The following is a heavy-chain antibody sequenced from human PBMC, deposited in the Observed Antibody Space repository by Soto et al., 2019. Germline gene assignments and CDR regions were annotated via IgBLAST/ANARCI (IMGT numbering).Heavy chain of an antibody. D-gene: IGHD3-10*01. Sequence: GGSVRLSCAASGFTFSSYGMHWVRQAPGKGLEWVAVISYDGSNKYYADSVKGRFTISRDNSKNTLYLQMNSLRAEDTAVYYCAKGHYGTFDYWGQGTLVTVS. CDR2: ISYDGSNK. J-gene: IGHJ4*02. CDR1: GFTFSSYG. CDR3: AKGHYGTFDY. V-gene: IGHV3-30*18.